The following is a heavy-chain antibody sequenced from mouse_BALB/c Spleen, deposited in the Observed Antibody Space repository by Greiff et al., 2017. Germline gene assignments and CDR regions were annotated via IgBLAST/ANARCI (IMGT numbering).Heavy chain of an antibody. CDR2: INPGSGGT. J-gene: IGHJ1*01. CDR1: GYAFTNYL. D-gene: IGHD1-1*01. Sequence: VQVVESGAELVRPGTSVKVSCKASGYAFTNYLIEWVKQRPGQGLEWIGVINPGSGGTNYNEKFKGKATLTADKSSSTAYMQLSSLTSDDSAVYFCARDYGSRKDFDVWGAGTTVTVSS. V-gene: IGHV1-54*01. CDR3: ARDYGSRKDFDV.